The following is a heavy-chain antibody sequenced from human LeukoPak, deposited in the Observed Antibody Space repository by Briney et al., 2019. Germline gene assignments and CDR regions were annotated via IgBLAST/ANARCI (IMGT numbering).Heavy chain of an antibody. CDR2: ISGKSNNI. Sequence: KTGGSLRLSCAASGFTFSNYNMNWVRRAPGKGLEWVSSISGKSNNIYYADSVKGRFTISRDNTKNSLYLQMNSLRAEDTAMYCCVRIPNGANFPNWFDPWGQGTLVTVSS. D-gene: IGHD4/OR15-4a*01. CDR1: GFTFSNYN. V-gene: IGHV3-21*01. J-gene: IGHJ5*02. CDR3: VRIPNGANFPNWFDP.